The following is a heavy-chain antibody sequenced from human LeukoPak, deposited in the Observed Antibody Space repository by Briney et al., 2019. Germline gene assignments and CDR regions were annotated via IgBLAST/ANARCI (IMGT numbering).Heavy chain of an antibody. CDR1: GGSISSSSYY. CDR3: ARQEALDWLDP. Sequence: SETLSLTCTVSGGSISSSSYYWGWIRQPPGKGLEWIGSIYYSGSTYYNPSLKSRVTISVDTSKNQFSLKLSSVTAADTAVYYCARQEALDWLDPWGQGTLVTVSS. V-gene: IGHV4-39*01. J-gene: IGHJ5*02. CDR2: IYYSGST.